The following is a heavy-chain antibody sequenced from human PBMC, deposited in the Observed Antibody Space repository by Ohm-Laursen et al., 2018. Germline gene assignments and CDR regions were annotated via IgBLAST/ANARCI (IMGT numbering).Heavy chain of an antibody. CDR3: AREGRLFGWFDP. V-gene: IGHV1-2*02. D-gene: IGHD3-22*01. Sequence: ASVKVSCKASGYTFTGYYIHWVRQAPGQGLEWLGWINPNTGGTNFAQKFQGRVTMTRDTSISTAYMELRSLRADDTAVYYCAREGRLFGWFDPWGQGTLVTVS. J-gene: IGHJ5*02. CDR2: INPNTGGT. CDR1: GYTFTGYY.